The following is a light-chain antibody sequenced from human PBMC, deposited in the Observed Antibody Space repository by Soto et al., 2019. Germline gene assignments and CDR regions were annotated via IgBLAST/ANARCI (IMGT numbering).Light chain of an antibody. CDR3: VEASLLPHA. CDR1: QSLAYSDGNIY. J-gene: IGKJ1*01. Sequence: DIVLTQTPLSSPVTLGQPASISCKSSQSLAYSDGNIYLNWLHQRPGQPPSLLIYKTSNRFSGVPDRFSGTGAGTDFTLKISKVEAEDVGVYYCVEASLLPHAFGQGTKLEIK. CDR2: KTS. V-gene: IGKV2-24*01.